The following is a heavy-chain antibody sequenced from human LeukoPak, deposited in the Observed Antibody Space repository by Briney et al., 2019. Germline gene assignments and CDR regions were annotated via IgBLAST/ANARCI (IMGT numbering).Heavy chain of an antibody. V-gene: IGHV3-48*04. CDR1: GFTFSSYS. D-gene: IGHD3-3*01. Sequence: PGGSLRLSCAASGFTFSSYSMNWVRQAPGKGLEWVSYISSSSSTTYYADSVKGRFTISRDNAKNSQYLQMNSLRVEDTAVYYCARDHRYYDFWSGYYNFYYYYYMDVWGKGTTVTVSS. CDR3: ARDHRYYDFWSGYYNFYYYYYMDV. J-gene: IGHJ6*03. CDR2: ISSSSSTT.